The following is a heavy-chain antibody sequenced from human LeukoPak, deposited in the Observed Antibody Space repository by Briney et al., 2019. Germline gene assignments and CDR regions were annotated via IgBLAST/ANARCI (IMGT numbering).Heavy chain of an antibody. CDR2: IQQDGNEK. Sequence: GGSLRLSCAASGFSFSSYWMSWVRQAPGKGLEWVANIQQDGNEKYYVDSVKGRFTISRDNAKNSLYLQMNSLRVEDTAVYYCASRIVGTPDYFDYWGQGTLVTVSS. V-gene: IGHV3-7*01. CDR1: GFSFSSYW. J-gene: IGHJ4*02. CDR3: ASRIVGTPDYFDY. D-gene: IGHD1-26*01.